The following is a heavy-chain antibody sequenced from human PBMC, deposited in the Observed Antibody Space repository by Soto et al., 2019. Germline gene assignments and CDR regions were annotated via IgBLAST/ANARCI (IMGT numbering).Heavy chain of an antibody. CDR1: GFTFSSYW. J-gene: IGHJ6*02. CDR3: ARTAGYSSSWYPGDYYYYGMDV. Sequence: GGSLRLSCAASGFTFSSYWMSWVRQAPGKGLEWVANIKQDGSEKYYVDSVKGRFTTSRDNAKNSLYLQMNSLRAEDTAVYYCARTAGYSSSWYPGDYYYYGMDVWGQGTTVTVSS. D-gene: IGHD6-13*01. CDR2: IKQDGSEK. V-gene: IGHV3-7*01.